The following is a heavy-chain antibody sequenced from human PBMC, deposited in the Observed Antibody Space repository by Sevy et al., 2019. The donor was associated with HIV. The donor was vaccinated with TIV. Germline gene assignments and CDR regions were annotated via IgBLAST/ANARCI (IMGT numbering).Heavy chain of an antibody. CDR2: ISSSGSTI. CDR1: GFTFSSYE. V-gene: IGHV3-48*03. D-gene: IGHD3-3*01. J-gene: IGHJ4*02. CDR3: AEAPLGFLPSRRAY. Sequence: GGSLRLSCAASGFTFSSYEMNWVRQAPGKGLEWVSYISSSGSTIYYADSVKGRFTISRDNAKNSLYLQMNSLRAEDTAVYYCAEAPLGFLPSRRAYWGQGTLVTVSS.